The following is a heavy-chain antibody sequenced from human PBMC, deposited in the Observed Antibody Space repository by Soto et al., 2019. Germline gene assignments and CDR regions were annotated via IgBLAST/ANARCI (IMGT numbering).Heavy chain of an antibody. CDR3: ARGWGYDSNDYYYAY. J-gene: IGHJ4*02. V-gene: IGHV1-69*01. D-gene: IGHD3-22*01. CDR2: IIPIFGTA. Sequence: QVQLVQSGAEVRKPGSSVKVSSKASGGTLSRHAISWVRQAPGQGLEWMGGIIPIFGTANHAQKFQGRVTIIADESTSTVYMELSSLRSEDTAMYYCARGWGYDSNDYYYAYWGQGTLVIVSS. CDR1: GGTLSRHA.